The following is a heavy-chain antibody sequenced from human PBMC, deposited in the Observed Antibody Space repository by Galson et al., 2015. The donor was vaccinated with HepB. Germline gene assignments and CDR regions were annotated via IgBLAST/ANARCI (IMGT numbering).Heavy chain of an antibody. CDR1: GGSFSGYY. D-gene: IGHD6-13*01. V-gene: IGHV4-34*01. Sequence: LSLTCAVYGGSFSGYYWSWIRQPPGKGLEWIGEINHSGSTNYNPSLKSRVTISVDTSKNQFSLKLSSVTAADTAVYYCARGLPGIAAAGHGYYFDYWGQGTLVTVSS. CDR2: INHSGST. CDR3: ARGLPGIAAAGHGYYFDY. J-gene: IGHJ4*02.